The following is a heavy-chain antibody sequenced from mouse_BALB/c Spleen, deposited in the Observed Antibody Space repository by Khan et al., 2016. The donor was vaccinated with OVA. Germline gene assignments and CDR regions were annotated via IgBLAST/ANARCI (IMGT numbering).Heavy chain of an antibody. Sequence: EVHLVESGGDLVKPGGSLKLSCAASGFTFSSYSMSWVRQTPDKRLEWVATISSDGDYTYFPDSVKGRFTISRDNAKNTLNLQMSSLTSEDTAVYYCASHLAGSFAYWGQGTLVTVSA. V-gene: IGHV5-6*01. CDR3: ASHLAGSFAY. CDR2: ISSDGDYT. D-gene: IGHD1-1*01. CDR1: GFTFSSYS. J-gene: IGHJ3*01.